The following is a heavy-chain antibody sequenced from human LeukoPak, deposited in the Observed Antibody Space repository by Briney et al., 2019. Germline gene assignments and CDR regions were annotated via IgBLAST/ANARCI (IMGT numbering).Heavy chain of an antibody. CDR3: ARDSSGWYDWSYYYYYGMDV. CDR1: GFTFSSYS. V-gene: IGHV3-21*01. D-gene: IGHD6-19*01. Sequence: PGGSLRLSYAASGFTFSSYSMNWVRQAPGKGLEWVSSISSSSSYIYYADSVKGRFTISRDNAKNSLYLQMNSLRAEDTAVYYCARDSSGWYDWSYYYYYGMDVWGQGTTVTVSS. J-gene: IGHJ6*02. CDR2: ISSSSSYI.